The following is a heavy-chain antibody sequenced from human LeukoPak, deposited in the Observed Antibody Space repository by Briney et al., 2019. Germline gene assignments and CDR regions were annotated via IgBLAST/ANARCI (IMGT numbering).Heavy chain of an antibody. Sequence: SETLSLTCTVSGASITSAGYSWGWIRQPAGKGLEWIGRIYSSGSSNSNPSLKSRVTISVDTSKNQFSLKLSSVTAADTAVYYCARGYCTSISCSENRDYFESWGQGTLVTVSS. CDR1: GASITSAGYS. CDR2: IYSSGSS. V-gene: IGHV4-61*02. D-gene: IGHD2-2*01. J-gene: IGHJ4*02. CDR3: ARGYCTSISCSENRDYFES.